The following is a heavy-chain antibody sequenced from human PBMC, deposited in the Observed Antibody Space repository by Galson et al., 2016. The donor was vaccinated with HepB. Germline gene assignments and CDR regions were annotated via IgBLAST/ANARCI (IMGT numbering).Heavy chain of an antibody. Sequence: SLRLSCAASGFTFSDFYMSWVRQAPGKGLEWLSYISSSGGYTNYADSVKGRFTISRDNAKSLMYLQLDSLKTEDTAVYYCAREKAYYYDSSGYDYWGQGTPVIVTS. V-gene: IGHV3-11*06. CDR1: GFTFSDFY. J-gene: IGHJ4*02. CDR3: AREKAYYYDSSGYDY. CDR2: ISSSGGYT. D-gene: IGHD3-22*01.